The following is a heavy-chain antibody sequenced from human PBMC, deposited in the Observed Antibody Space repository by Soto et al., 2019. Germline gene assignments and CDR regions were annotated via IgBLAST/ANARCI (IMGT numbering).Heavy chain of an antibody. CDR1: GFTFSNYG. D-gene: IGHD5-12*01. V-gene: IGHV3-33*01. CDR3: ARIDSGYTAARDYYYYGMDV. CDR2: IWNDGSNK. J-gene: IGHJ6*02. Sequence: QVQLVESGGGVVQPGRSLRLSCAATGFTFSNYGMQWVRQAPGKGLEWVAVIWNDGSNKYYADSVKGRFTSSRDNSKNTLNLQMNSLRVEDTAVYYCARIDSGYTAARDYYYYGMDVWGQGTTVSVSS.